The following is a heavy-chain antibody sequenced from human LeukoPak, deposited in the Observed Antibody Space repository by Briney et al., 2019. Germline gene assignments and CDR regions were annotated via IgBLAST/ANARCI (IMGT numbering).Heavy chain of an antibody. V-gene: IGHV3-23*01. D-gene: IGHD2-8*01. J-gene: IGHJ4*02. Sequence: GGSLRLSCAASGFTFSSYAMSWVRQAPGKGLEWVSAISGSGGSTYYADSVKGRFTISKDNSKNTLYLQMNSLRAEDTAVYYCAKTNGGSSAGFDYWGQGTLVTVSS. CDR1: GFTFSSYA. CDR2: ISGSGGST. CDR3: AKTNGGSSAGFDY.